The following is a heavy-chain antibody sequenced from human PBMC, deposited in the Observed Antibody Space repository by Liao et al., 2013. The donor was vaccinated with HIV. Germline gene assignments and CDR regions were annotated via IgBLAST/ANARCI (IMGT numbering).Heavy chain of an antibody. V-gene: IGHV4-61*02. J-gene: IGHJ4*02. CDR2: MYTSGSA. CDR1: GGSIRSGSYY. D-gene: IGHD1-1*01. CDR3: ARGNWEQRGGADS. Sequence: LLQESGPGLVKPSQTLSLTCTVSGGSIRSGSYYWSWIRQPAGKGLEWIGRMYTSGSANYNPSLRSRATISLDMSKNQFFLTLRSVTAADTAVYFCARGNWEQRGGADSWGQGALVTVSS.